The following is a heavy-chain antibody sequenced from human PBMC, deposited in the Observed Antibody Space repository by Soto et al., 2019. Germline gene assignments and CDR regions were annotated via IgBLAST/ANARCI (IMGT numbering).Heavy chain of an antibody. Sequence: QVQLQESGPGLVKPSETLSLTCTVSGGSISSYYWSWIRQPPGKGLEWIGYIYYSGSTSYNPSLKSRVTISVDTSKNQFSLKLSSVTAADTAVYYCAKGGWRLCDIWGQGTMVTVSS. CDR1: GGSISSYY. J-gene: IGHJ3*02. D-gene: IGHD3-3*01. V-gene: IGHV4-59*01. CDR3: AKGGWRLCDI. CDR2: IYYSGST.